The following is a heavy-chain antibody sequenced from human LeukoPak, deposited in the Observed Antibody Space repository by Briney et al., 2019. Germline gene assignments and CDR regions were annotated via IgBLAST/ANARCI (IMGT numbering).Heavy chain of an antibody. J-gene: IGHJ6*03. CDR3: ARPRGVPAAIRRYYYYYMDV. CDR1: GFTFSSYW. D-gene: IGHD2-2*02. Sequence: GGSLRLSCAASGFTFSSYWMSWVRQAPGKGLEWVANIKQDGSEKYYVDSVKGRFTISRDNAKNSLYLQMNSLRAEDTAVYYCARPRGVPAAIRRYYYYYMDVWGKGTTVTVSS. V-gene: IGHV3-7*01. CDR2: IKQDGSEK.